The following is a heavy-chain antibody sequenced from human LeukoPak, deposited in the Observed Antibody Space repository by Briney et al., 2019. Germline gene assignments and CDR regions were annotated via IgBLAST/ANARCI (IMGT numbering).Heavy chain of an antibody. J-gene: IGHJ4*02. CDR1: GFTFSSYG. CDR3: AKDIVVGATTGYFDY. Sequence: PGGSLRLSCAASGFTFSSYGMHWVRQAPGKGLEWVSAISGSGGSTYYADSVKGRFTISRDNSKNTLYLQMNSLRAEDTAVYYCAKDIVVGATTGYFDYWGQGTLVTVSS. CDR2: ISGSGGST. V-gene: IGHV3-23*01. D-gene: IGHD1-26*01.